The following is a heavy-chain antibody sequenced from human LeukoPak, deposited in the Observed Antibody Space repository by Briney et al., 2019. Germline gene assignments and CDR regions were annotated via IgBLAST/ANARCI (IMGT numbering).Heavy chain of an antibody. D-gene: IGHD3-9*01. CDR2: IYHDGST. CDR1: RGSISSSHW. Sequence: PSGTLSLTCGVSRGSISSSHWWSWVRQPPGKGLEWIGEIYHDGSTNYNPSLKSRVTISLDKPNNHFSLKLNSVTAADTAVYYCARDDDILTGLGAFDIWGQGTMVTVSS. V-gene: IGHV4-4*02. CDR3: ARDDDILTGLGAFDI. J-gene: IGHJ3*02.